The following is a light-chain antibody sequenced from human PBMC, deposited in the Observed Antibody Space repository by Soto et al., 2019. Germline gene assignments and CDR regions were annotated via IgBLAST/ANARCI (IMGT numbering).Light chain of an antibody. Sequence: SYELTQPPSVSVSPGQTANITCSGNTLGNKFVFWYQQKAGQSPMVVIYEDTKRTSGIPARFSGSNSGNTATLTISGTQAMDEADFYFQAWDSGTVVFGGGTKLTVL. J-gene: IGLJ2*01. CDR2: EDT. CDR3: QAWDSGTVV. CDR1: TLGNKF. V-gene: IGLV3-1*01.